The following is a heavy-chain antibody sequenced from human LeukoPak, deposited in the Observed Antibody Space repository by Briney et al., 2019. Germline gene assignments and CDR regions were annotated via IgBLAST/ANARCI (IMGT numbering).Heavy chain of an antibody. D-gene: IGHD3-22*01. CDR2: IYYSGST. CDR1: GGSISSYY. Sequence: PSETLSLTCTVSGGSISSYYWSWIRQPPGKGLEWIGYIYYSGSTNYNPSLKSRVTISVDTSKNQFSLKLSSVTAADTAVYYCAGTYYCDSSGASGGSFDYWGQGTLVTVSS. CDR3: AGTYYCDSSGASGGSFDY. J-gene: IGHJ4*02. V-gene: IGHV4-59*01.